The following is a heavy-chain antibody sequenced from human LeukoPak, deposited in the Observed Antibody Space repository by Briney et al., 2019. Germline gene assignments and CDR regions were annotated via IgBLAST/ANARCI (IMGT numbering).Heavy chain of an antibody. Sequence: SETLSLTCTVSGGSISSYYWSWIRQPPGKGLEWIGYTYYSGSTNYNPSLKSRVTISVDTSKNQFSLKLSSVTAADTAVYYCARHIRGLRSPFDYWGQGTLVTVSS. CDR1: GGSISSYY. CDR3: ARHIRGLRSPFDY. D-gene: IGHD5-12*01. J-gene: IGHJ4*02. CDR2: TYYSGST. V-gene: IGHV4-59*08.